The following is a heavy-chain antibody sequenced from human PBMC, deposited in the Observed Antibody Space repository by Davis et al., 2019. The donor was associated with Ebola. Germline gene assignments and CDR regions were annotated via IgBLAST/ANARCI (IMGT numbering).Heavy chain of an antibody. J-gene: IGHJ6*04. V-gene: IGHV3-30*18. CDR1: GFTFSSYG. Sequence: PGGSLRLSCAASGFTFSSYGMHWVRQAPGKGLEWVAVISYDGSNKYYADSVKGRFTISRDNSKNTLYLQMNSLRAEDTAVYYCAKEIYDSSLLYYYGMDVWGKGTTVTVSS. CDR3: AKEIYDSSLLYYYGMDV. CDR2: ISYDGSNK. D-gene: IGHD3-22*01.